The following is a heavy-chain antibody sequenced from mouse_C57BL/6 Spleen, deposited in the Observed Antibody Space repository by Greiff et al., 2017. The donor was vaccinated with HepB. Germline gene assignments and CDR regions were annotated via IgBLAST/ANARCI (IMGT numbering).Heavy chain of an antibody. CDR1: GYSITSGYY. D-gene: IGHD2-3*01. J-gene: IGHJ3*01. CDR2: ISYDGSN. Sequence: EVQVVESGPGLVKPSQSLSLTCSVTGYSITSGYYWNWIRQFPGNKLEWMGYISYDGSNNYNPSLKNRISITRDTSKNQFFLKLNSVTTEDTATYYCARDPGDGYSWFAYWGQGTLVTVSA. CDR3: ARDPGDGYSWFAY. V-gene: IGHV3-6*01.